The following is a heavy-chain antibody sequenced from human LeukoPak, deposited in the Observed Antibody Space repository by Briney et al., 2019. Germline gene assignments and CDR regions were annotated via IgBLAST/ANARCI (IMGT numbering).Heavy chain of an antibody. Sequence: GGSLRLSCAASGFTFDDYAMHWVRQAPGKGLEWVSGSSWNSGSIGYADSVKGRFTISRDNAKNSLYLQMNSLRADDTAVYYCASRITIFGVVIEHWGQGTLVTVST. CDR1: GFTFDDYA. D-gene: IGHD3-3*01. V-gene: IGHV3-9*01. CDR2: SSWNSGSI. J-gene: IGHJ5*02. CDR3: ASRITIFGVVIEH.